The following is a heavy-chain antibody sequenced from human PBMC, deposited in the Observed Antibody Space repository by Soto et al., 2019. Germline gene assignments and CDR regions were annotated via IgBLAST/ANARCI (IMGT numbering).Heavy chain of an antibody. CDR1: GFTFSSYD. Sequence: GGSLRLSCAASGFTFSSYDMHWVRQATGKGLEWVSAIGTAGDTYYPGSVKGRFTISRENAKNSLYLQMNSLRAEDTAVYYCARAASSSWYSGRYWFDPWGQGTLVTVSS. CDR2: IGTAGDT. CDR3: ARAASSSWYSGRYWFDP. D-gene: IGHD6-13*01. V-gene: IGHV3-13*01. J-gene: IGHJ5*02.